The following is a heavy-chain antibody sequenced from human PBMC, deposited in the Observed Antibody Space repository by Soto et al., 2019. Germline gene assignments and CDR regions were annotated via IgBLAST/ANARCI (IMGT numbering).Heavy chain of an antibody. V-gene: IGHV4-34*01. J-gene: IGHJ6*02. CDR1: GGSFSGYY. CDR3: ARVLTGYYYGMDV. CDR2: IYHSGST. Sequence: QVQLQQWGAGLLKPSETLSLTCAVYGGSFSGYYWSWIRQPPGKGLEWIGEIYHSGSTNYNPSLKSRVTISVDKSKNQFSLKLSSVTAADTAVYYCARVLTGYYYGMDVWGQGTTVTVSS. D-gene: IGHD1-1*01.